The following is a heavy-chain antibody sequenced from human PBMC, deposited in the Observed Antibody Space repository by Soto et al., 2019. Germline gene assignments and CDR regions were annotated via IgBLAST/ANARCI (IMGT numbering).Heavy chain of an antibody. CDR1: GLTFSNFG. D-gene: IGHD2-2*01. CDR2: ISSSSSTI. CDR3: ARDPGMSQPYYMDV. J-gene: IGHJ6*03. Sequence: PGGSLRLSCTASGLTFSNFGMNWVRQAPGQGLEWVSYISSSSSTIYYADPVKGRFTISRDNAKNSLYMQMNSLRAEDTAVYYCARDPGMSQPYYMDVWGKGTTVTVSS. V-gene: IGHV3-48*01.